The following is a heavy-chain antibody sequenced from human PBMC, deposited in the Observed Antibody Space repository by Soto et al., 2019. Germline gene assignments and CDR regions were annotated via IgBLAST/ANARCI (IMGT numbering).Heavy chain of an antibody. Sequence: PGGSLRLSCAASGFTLSDYWMHWVRQVPGKGLLWVSRISVDGRDTTYADSVKGRFTISRDNAKNTLYLQMDSPRAEDTAVYYCVRAPEQRPIDHWGHGSLVTVSS. CDR3: VRAPEQRPIDH. J-gene: IGHJ4*01. CDR1: GFTLSDYW. CDR2: ISVDGRDT. D-gene: IGHD6-19*01. V-gene: IGHV3-74*03.